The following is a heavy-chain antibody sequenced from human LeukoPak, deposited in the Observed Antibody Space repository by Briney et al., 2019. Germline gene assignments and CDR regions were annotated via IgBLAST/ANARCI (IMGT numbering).Heavy chain of an antibody. J-gene: IGHJ6*03. V-gene: IGHV1-18*01. CDR1: GYTFTSYG. CDR2: ISAYNGNT. Sequence: ASVKVSCKASGYTFTSYGISWVRQAPGQGLEWMGRISAYNGNTNYAQKLQGRVTMTTDTSTSTAYMELRSLRSDDTAVYYCARDLTIFGVYYYMDVWGKGTTVTVSS. CDR3: ARDLTIFGVYYYMDV. D-gene: IGHD3-3*01.